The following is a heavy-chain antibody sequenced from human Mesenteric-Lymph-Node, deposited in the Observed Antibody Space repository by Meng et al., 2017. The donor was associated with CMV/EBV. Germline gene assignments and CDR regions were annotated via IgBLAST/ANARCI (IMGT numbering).Heavy chain of an antibody. CDR2: ISSGSATI. Sequence: GGSLRLSCAGSGFSFTNYEMNWVRQAPGKGLEWVSYISSGSATIYYADSVKGRLSISRDNAKNSLSLQMNSLRGEDTAVYYCTRVGLRDAATADHWGQGTLVTVSS. CDR3: TRVGLRDAATADH. V-gene: IGHV3-48*03. J-gene: IGHJ5*02. D-gene: IGHD5-18*01. CDR1: GFSFTNYE.